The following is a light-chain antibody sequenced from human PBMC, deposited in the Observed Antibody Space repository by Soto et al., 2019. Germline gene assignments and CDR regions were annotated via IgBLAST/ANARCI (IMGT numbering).Light chain of an antibody. CDR1: QSVSSSY. Sequence: IVLTQSPVTLSLSPGERATLSCRASQSVSSSYLAWYQQKPGQAPRLLMYGASNRATGIPDRFSGSGSGTDFTLTISRLEPEDFAVYYCQQYGRSSWTFXQGTKVDIK. CDR2: GAS. V-gene: IGKV3-20*01. CDR3: QQYGRSSWT. J-gene: IGKJ1*01.